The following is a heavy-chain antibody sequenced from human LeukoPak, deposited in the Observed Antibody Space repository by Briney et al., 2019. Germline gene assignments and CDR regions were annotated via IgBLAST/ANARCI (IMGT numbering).Heavy chain of an antibody. CDR2: IYTSGST. J-gene: IGHJ5*01. CDR3: SESNPKTGTARFDP. V-gene: IGHV4-4*07. CDR1: GGSISSYY. Sequence: SETLSLTCTVSGGSISSYYWSWIRQPAGKGLEWIGRIYTSGSTNYNPSLKSRVTMSVDTSKNQFSLKLSSVTAADTAVYYCSESNPKTGTARFDPLGQGTLVTVSS. D-gene: IGHD1-14*01.